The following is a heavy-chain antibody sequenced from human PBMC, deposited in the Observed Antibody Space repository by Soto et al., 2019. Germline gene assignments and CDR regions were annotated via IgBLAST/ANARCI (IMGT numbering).Heavy chain of an antibody. CDR3: ARGMVTRWFDP. CDR2: INHSGST. J-gene: IGHJ5*02. D-gene: IGHD2-21*02. Sequence: SETLSLTCAVYGGSFRGYYWSWIRQPPGKGLEWIGEINHSGSTNYNPSLKSRVTISVDTSKNQFSLKLSSVTAADTAVYYCARGMVTRWFDPWGQGTLVTVSS. CDR1: GGSFRGYY. V-gene: IGHV4-34*01.